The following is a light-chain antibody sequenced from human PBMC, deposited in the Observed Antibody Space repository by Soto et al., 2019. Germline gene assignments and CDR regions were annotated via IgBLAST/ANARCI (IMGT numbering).Light chain of an antibody. Sequence: EFVLTQSPGTLSLSPGEIATLSCRASQSVSSRSLAWYQQKLGQAPRLLIYGASSRATGIPDRFSGSGSGTDFSLTISRLEPEDFAVYYCQQYERGFTFGPGTKVDIK. CDR3: QQYERGFT. CDR1: QSVSSRS. CDR2: GAS. J-gene: IGKJ3*01. V-gene: IGKV3-20*01.